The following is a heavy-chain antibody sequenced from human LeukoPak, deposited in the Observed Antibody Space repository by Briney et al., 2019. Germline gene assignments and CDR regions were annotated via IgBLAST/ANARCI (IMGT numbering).Heavy chain of an antibody. CDR2: IKSKTDGEIT. CDR3: TTTDYGTWSGYYYYYYMDV. CDR1: GFTFSNAW. V-gene: IGHV3-15*01. D-gene: IGHD4/OR15-4a*01. Sequence: GGSLRLSCAASGFTFSNAWMSWVRQDPGKGLEWVGRIKSKTDGEITGNAGDVKGRYTMSRDDSKDTLYMQMNSRKTEDTAVYYYTTTDYGTWSGYYYYYYMDVWGKGTTVTVSS. J-gene: IGHJ6*03.